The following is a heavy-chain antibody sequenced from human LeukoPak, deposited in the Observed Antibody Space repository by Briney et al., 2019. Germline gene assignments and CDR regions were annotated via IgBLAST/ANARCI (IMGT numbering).Heavy chain of an antibody. CDR1: GFTFSSFE. J-gene: IGHJ4*02. CDR3: ARDPQKGAARPAYFHY. Sequence: GGSLRLSCAASGFTFSSFEMTWVRQAPGKGLEWVSYISSDSGSTIYYADSVKGRFTISRDNAKHSLYLQMNSLTAEDTAVYYCARDPQKGAARPAYFHYWGQGTLVTVSS. V-gene: IGHV3-48*03. D-gene: IGHD6-6*01. CDR2: ISSDSGSTI.